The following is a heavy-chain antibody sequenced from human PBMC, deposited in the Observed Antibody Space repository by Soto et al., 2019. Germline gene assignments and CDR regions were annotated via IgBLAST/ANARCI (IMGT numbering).Heavy chain of an antibody. CDR3: ARDSSAWPNYFDS. J-gene: IGHJ4*02. V-gene: IGHV3-23*01. Sequence: GGSLRLSCVASGFSISTHALTWVRQAPEKGLEWVSSFSGRSGDTYYAASVKGRFTMSGDSSKNTVILQMNNLRADDTALYYCARDSSAWPNYFDSWGQGIQVTVSS. D-gene: IGHD6-19*01. CDR2: FSGRSGDT. CDR1: GFSISTHA.